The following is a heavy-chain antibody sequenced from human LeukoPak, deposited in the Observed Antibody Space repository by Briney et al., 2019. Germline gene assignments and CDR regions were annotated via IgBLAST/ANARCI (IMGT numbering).Heavy chain of an antibody. V-gene: IGHV3-23*01. J-gene: IGHJ4*02. CDR1: GFTFSSYA. CDR2: ISGSGGST. Sequence: GGSLRLSCAASGFTFSSYAMSWVRQAPGKGLEWVSAISGSGGSTYYADSVKGRFTISRDNSKNTLYLQMNSLRAEDTAVYYCAKDLPVRYYYDSSGYYPFLDYWGQGTLVTVSS. CDR3: AKDLPVRYYYDSSGYYPFLDY. D-gene: IGHD3-22*01.